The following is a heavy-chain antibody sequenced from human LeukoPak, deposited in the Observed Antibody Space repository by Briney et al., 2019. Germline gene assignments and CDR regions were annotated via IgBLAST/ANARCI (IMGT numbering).Heavy chain of an antibody. CDR1: GYSFTSYW. D-gene: IGHD4-23*01. CDR3: ARHPLSRVVTPIFFDY. Sequence: PGESLKISCKGSGYSFTSYWIGWVRQMPGKGLEWMGIIYPGDSDTRYSPSFQGQVTISADKSISTAYLQWSSLKASDTAMYYCARHPLSRVVTPIFFDYWGQGTLVTVSS. J-gene: IGHJ4*02. V-gene: IGHV5-51*01. CDR2: IYPGDSDT.